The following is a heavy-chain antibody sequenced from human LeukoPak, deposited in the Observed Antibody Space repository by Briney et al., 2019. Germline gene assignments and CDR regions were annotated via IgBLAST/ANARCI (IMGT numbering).Heavy chain of an antibody. CDR2: INSDGSST. CDR3: ARDWFGLEPTDAFDI. V-gene: IGHV3-74*01. J-gene: IGHJ3*02. D-gene: IGHD3-10*01. CDR1: AFTFSSYG. Sequence: GGSLRLSCAASAFTFSSYGMSWVRQAPGKGLVWVSRINSDGSSTSYADSVKGRFTISRDNAKNTLYLQMNSLRAEDTAVYYCARDWFGLEPTDAFDIWGQGTMVTVSS.